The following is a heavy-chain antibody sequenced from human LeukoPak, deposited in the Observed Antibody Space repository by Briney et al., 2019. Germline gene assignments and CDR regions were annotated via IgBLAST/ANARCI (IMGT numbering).Heavy chain of an antibody. J-gene: IGHJ4*02. CDR3: AKDSGSYHSPPFYY. CDR2: IGGSGGST. V-gene: IGHV3-23*01. D-gene: IGHD1-26*01. CDR1: GFTFSSYA. Sequence: GGSLRLSCAASGFTFSSYAMSWVRQAPGKGLEWVSAIGGSGGSTYYADSVKGRFTISRDNSKNTLYLQMNSLRAEDTAVYYCAKDSGSYHSPPFYYWGQGTLVTVSS.